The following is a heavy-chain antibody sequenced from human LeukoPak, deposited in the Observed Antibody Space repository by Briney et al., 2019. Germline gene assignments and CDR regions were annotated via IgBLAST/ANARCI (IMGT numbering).Heavy chain of an antibody. CDR2: INPNSGGT. D-gene: IGHD3-22*01. J-gene: IGHJ4*02. V-gene: IGHV1-2*06. CDR1: GYTFTGYY. CDR3: ARGYYDSSGYLIDY. Sequence: ASVKVSCKASGYTFTGYYMHWVRQAPGQGLEWMGRINPNSGGTNYAQKFQGRVTMTRDASISTAYMELSRLRSDDTAVYYCARGYYDSSGYLIDYWGQGTLVTVSS.